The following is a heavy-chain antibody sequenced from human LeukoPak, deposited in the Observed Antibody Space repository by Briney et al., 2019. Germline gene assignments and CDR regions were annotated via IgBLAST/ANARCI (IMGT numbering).Heavy chain of an antibody. CDR1: GTSINSYY. V-gene: IGHV4-4*07. Sequence: SETLSLTCTVSGTSINSYYWSWIRQPAGKGLEWIGRIYTRGNTNYNPSLKSRVTMSVDTSKNQFSLKLSSVTAADTAVYYCARERTYYYGSGSYSNWFDPWGQGALVTVSS. J-gene: IGHJ5*02. CDR2: IYTRGNT. CDR3: ARERTYYYGSGSYSNWFDP. D-gene: IGHD3-10*01.